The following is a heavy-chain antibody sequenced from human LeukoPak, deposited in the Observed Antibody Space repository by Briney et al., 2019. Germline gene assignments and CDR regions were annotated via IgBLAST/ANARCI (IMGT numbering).Heavy chain of an antibody. CDR2: INPNSGGT. CDR1: GYTFTDNY. D-gene: IGHD6-6*01. V-gene: IGHV1-2*02. Sequence: ASVTVSFTSSGYTFTDNYMHWVRQAPGQGIGRMGWINPNSGGTNFAQKFQGRVAMTRDTSISTAYMELGSLRSDDTAVYYCARARWQLVPYFDSWGQGTLVTVSS. CDR3: ARARWQLVPYFDS. J-gene: IGHJ4*02.